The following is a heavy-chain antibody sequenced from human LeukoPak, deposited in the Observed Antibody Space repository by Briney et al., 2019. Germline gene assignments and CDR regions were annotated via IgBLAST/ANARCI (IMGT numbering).Heavy chain of an antibody. CDR1: RYTFTSCD. V-gene: IGHV1-8*01. CDR3: AALQRYCSGGTCYSYFQD. Sequence: ASVKVSCKASRYTFTSCDIHWVRQATGQGLEWMGWMNPNSGKTGYAQNFQGRVTMTRNTSISSAYMELSSLRSEDTAVYYCAALQRYCSGGTCYSYFQDWGQGTLVTVSS. J-gene: IGHJ1*01. CDR2: MNPNSGKT. D-gene: IGHD2-15*01.